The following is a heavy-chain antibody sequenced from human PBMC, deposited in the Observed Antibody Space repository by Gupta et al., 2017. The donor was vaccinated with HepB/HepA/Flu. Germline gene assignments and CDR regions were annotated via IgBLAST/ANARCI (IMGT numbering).Heavy chain of an antibody. J-gene: IGHJ4*02. CDR1: GFTFSNYA. V-gene: IGHV3-23*01. Sequence: EVQLLESGGGLIQPGGSLRLSCAASGFTFSNYAMSRVRQAPGKGLEWVSTISGSGTTTYYADSVKGRFTISRDNSKNTLYLQMNSLRAEDTAVYYCAKAPCSGGSCYSGILDSWGQGTLVTVSS. CDR2: ISGSGTTT. CDR3: AKAPCSGGSCYSGILDS. D-gene: IGHD2-15*01.